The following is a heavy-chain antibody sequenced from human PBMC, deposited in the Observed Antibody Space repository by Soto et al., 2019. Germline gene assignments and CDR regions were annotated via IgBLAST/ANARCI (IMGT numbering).Heavy chain of an antibody. D-gene: IGHD3-22*01. V-gene: IGHV3-33*01. CDR3: ARGQFDDSSGGFAY. CDR1: GFTFSSYG. CDR2: IWYDGSNK. Sequence: PGGSLRLSCAASGFTFSSYGMHWVRQAPGKGLEWVAVIWYDGSNKYYADSVRGRFTISRDNSKNTLYLQMNSLRAEDTAMYYCARGQFDDSSGGFAYWGQGALVTVSS. J-gene: IGHJ4*02.